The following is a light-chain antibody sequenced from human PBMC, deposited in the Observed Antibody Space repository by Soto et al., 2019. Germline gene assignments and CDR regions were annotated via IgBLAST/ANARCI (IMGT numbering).Light chain of an antibody. CDR2: GAS. CDR3: QHYNRWPPT. Sequence: EIVMTQSPATLSVSPGETATLSCRASQSVNTDLAWYQQKPGQAPRLLIHGASSRATGFPARFRGSGSGTDFTLTISSLQSEDCAVYFCQHYNRWPPTFGPGTKVDIK. J-gene: IGKJ1*01. V-gene: IGKV3-15*01. CDR1: QSVNTD.